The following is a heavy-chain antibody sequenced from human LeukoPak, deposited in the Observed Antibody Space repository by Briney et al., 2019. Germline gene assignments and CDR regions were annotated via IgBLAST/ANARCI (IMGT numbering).Heavy chain of an antibody. V-gene: IGHV1-2*02. Sequence: ASVKVSCKASGYTFTGYYMHWVRQAPGQGPEWMGWINPNSGGTNYAQKFQGRVTMTRDTSISTAYMELSRLRSDDTAVYYCARRGMPAAGRFDPWGQGTLVTVSS. CDR1: GYTFTGYY. D-gene: IGHD6-13*01. CDR3: ARRGMPAAGRFDP. CDR2: INPNSGGT. J-gene: IGHJ5*02.